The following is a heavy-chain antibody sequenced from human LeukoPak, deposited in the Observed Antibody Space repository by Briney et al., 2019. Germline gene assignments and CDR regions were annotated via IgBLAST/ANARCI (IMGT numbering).Heavy chain of an antibody. J-gene: IGHJ6*03. CDR2: ISSSSSYI. CDR3: ARYVGYCSSTSCYSYYYYYYMDV. V-gene: IGHV3-21*01. Sequence: GGSLRLSCAASGFTFSSYSMNWVRQAPGKGLEWVSSISSSSSYIYYADSVKGRFTISRDNAKNSLYLQMNSLRAEDTAVYYCARYVGYCSSTSCYSYYYYYYMDVWGKGTTVTVSS. CDR1: GFTFSSYS. D-gene: IGHD2-2*01.